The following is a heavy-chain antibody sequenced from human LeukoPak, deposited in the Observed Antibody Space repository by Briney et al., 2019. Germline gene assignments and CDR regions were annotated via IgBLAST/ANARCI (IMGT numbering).Heavy chain of an antibody. J-gene: IGHJ6*03. CDR2: INPNSGGT. V-gene: IGHV1-2*02. CDR3: AMCSSTSCYSDYMDV. CDR1: GYTFTGYY. Sequence: ASVKVSCKASGYTFTGYYMHWVRQAPGQGLEWMGWINPNSGGTNYAQKFQGRVTMTRDTSISTAYMELSRLRSDDTAVYYCAMCSSTSCYSDYMDVWGKGTTVTISS. D-gene: IGHD2-2*01.